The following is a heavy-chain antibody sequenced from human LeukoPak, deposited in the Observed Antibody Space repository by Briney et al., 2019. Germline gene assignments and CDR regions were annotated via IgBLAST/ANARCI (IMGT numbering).Heavy chain of an antibody. J-gene: IGHJ5*02. D-gene: IGHD4-17*01. V-gene: IGHV3-30*18. CDR2: ISYDGSDK. CDR1: GLTFTKSG. Sequence: GLTFTKSGRNCIHQPQGKVRPWVALISYDGSDKEYAASVKGRFTISRDNSRNTLYLQMNSLRPEDSAVYYCANLYGDSPDLWGQGTLVTVSS. CDR3: ANLYGDSPDL.